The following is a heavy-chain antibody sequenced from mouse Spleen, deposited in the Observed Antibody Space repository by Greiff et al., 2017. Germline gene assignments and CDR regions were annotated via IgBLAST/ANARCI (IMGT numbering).Heavy chain of an antibody. Sequence: VQLQQSGPELVKPGASVRISCKASGYTFTSYYIHWVKQRPGQGLEWIGWIYPGNVNTKYNEKFKGKATLTADKSSSTAYMQLSSLTSEDSAVYFCARLGYGNYGSFAYWGQGTLVTVSA. CDR3: ARLGYGNYGSFAY. CDR2: IYPGNVNT. J-gene: IGHJ3*01. V-gene: IGHV1S56*01. D-gene: IGHD2-1*01. CDR1: GYTFTSYY.